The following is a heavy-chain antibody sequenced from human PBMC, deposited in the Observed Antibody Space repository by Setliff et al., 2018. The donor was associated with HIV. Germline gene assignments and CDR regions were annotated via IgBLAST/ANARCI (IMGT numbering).Heavy chain of an antibody. J-gene: IGHJ6*04. Sequence: ASVKVSCKASATFTNVDIHWLRRATGQGLEWMGWMNPNSGVSGYGQKFQGRVSMTRDTSISTAYMELSSLTSEDTAVYYCARGKGVGGVIITGGLDVWGKGTTVTVSS. CDR1: ATFTNVD. CDR2: MNPNSGVS. V-gene: IGHV1-8*01. D-gene: IGHD3-10*01. CDR3: ARGKGVGGVIITGGLDV.